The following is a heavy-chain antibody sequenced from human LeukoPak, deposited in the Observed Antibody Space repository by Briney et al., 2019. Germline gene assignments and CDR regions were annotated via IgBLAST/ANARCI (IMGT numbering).Heavy chain of an antibody. CDR1: GGSISSYY. Sequence: PSETLSLTCTVSGGSISSYYWSWIRQPPGKGLEWIGYIYYSGSTNYNPSLKSRVTISVDTFKNQFSLKLSSVTAADTAVYYCATRGGDFDWLLWGQGTLVTVSS. CDR3: ATRGGDFDWLL. D-gene: IGHD3-9*01. CDR2: IYYSGST. J-gene: IGHJ4*02. V-gene: IGHV4-59*08.